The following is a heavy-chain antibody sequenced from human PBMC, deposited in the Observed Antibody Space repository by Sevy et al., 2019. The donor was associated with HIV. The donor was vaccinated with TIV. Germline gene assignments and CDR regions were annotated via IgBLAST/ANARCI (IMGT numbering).Heavy chain of an antibody. CDR1: GVSISGYY. Sequence: SETLSLTCSVSGVSISGYYWTWIRQTPGKGLEWIGYIYYSGRTNYNPSLQGRVAISSDTSKNQFSLNLSSVTAADTAVYYCARALAEYYYAMDVWGQGTTVTVSS. J-gene: IGHJ6*02. CDR2: IYYSGRT. CDR3: ARALAEYYYAMDV. V-gene: IGHV4-59*01.